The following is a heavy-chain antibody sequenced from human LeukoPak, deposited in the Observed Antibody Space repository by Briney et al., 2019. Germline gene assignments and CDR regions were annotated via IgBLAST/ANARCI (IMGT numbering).Heavy chain of an antibody. V-gene: IGHV3-15*01. D-gene: IGHD3-22*01. CDR2: IKRKTDGGTA. Sequence: PGGSLRLSCAASGFTFSNFWMAWVRQAPGKGLEWVGLIKRKTDGGTADYAAPVKGRFTISRDDSKNTLYLQMNSLKTEDTAVYYCITDENYYDSSGYHYRDYWGQGTLVTVSS. CDR1: GFTFSNFW. CDR3: ITDENYYDSSGYHYRDY. J-gene: IGHJ4*02.